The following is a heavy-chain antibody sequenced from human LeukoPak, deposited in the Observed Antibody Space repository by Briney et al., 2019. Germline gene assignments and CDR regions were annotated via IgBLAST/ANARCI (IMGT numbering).Heavy chain of an antibody. CDR1: GFTFTRYD. CDR2: MNPNSGNT. V-gene: IGHV1-8*03. Sequence: GASVKVSCKASGFTFTRYDINWVRQATGQGLEWMGWMNPNSGNTGYAQKFQGRVTITRNTSISTAYMELSSLRSEDTAVYYCARVLPRGWYPIDCWGQGTLVTVSS. D-gene: IGHD6-19*01. CDR3: ARVLPRGWYPIDC. J-gene: IGHJ4*02.